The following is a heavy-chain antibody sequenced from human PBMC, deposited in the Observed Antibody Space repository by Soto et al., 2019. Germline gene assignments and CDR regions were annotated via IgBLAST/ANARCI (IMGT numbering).Heavy chain of an antibody. CDR3: ARVCGGDCHYGMDF. V-gene: IGHV4-31*03. J-gene: IGHJ6*02. Sequence: QVQLQESGPGLVKPSQTLSLTCTVSGGSISSGGYYWSWIRQHPGKGLEWIGYIYYSGSTYYNTYLKSRVTISVDTSKNQFSLKLSSVTAADTAVYYCARVCGGDCHYGMDFWGQGTTFTVSS. CDR1: GGSISSGGYY. D-gene: IGHD2-21*02. CDR2: IYYSGST.